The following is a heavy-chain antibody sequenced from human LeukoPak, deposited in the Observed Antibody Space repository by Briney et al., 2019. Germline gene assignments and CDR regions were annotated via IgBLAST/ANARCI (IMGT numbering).Heavy chain of an antibody. D-gene: IGHD6-19*01. CDR3: ARDLRDIAVASWGAVFDY. V-gene: IGHV3-20*04. CDR1: GFTFDDYG. CDR2: INWNGGST. J-gene: IGHJ4*02. Sequence: PGGSLRLSCAASGFTFDDYGMSWVRQAPGKGLEWVSGINWNGGSTGYADSVKGRFTISRDNAKNSLYLQMNSLRAEDTALYYCARDLRDIAVASWGAVFDYWGQGTLVTVSS.